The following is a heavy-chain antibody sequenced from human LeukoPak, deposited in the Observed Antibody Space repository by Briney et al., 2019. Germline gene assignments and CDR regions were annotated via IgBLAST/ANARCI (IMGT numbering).Heavy chain of an antibody. V-gene: IGHV3-30-3*01. J-gene: IGHJ5*02. D-gene: IGHD4-17*01. Sequence: PGGSLRLSCAASGFTFSSYALYWVRQAPGKGLDWVAVISFDGSNKYYADSVKGRFTISRDNSKKTLHLQMNSLRAEDTAVYYCARGTNGDGWFDPWGQGTLVTVSS. CDR3: ARGTNGDGWFDP. CDR2: ISFDGSNK. CDR1: GFTFSSYA.